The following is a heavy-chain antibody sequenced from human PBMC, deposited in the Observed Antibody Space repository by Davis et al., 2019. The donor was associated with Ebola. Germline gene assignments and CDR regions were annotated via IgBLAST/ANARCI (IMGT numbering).Heavy chain of an antibody. V-gene: IGHV4-31*03. J-gene: IGHJ4*02. Sequence: MPSETLSLTCTVSGGSISSGGYYWSWIRQHPGKGLEWIGYIYYSGRTYYNPSLKSRVTISVDTSKNKFSLKLSSVTAADTAVYYCAISNLWEVDSWGQGTLVTVSS. CDR2: IYYSGRT. D-gene: IGHD1-26*01. CDR1: GGSISSGGYY. CDR3: AISNLWEVDS.